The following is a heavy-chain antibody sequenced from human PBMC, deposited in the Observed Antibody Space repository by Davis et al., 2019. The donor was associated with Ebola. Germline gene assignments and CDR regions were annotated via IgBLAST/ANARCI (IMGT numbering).Heavy chain of an antibody. CDR3: ARQEALYGSIDN. CDR2: IYPLDSVI. J-gene: IGHJ4*02. D-gene: IGHD6-13*01. Sequence: GESLKISCQGFGYSFASYWIGWVRQIPGKGLEWRGIIYPLDSVITYSPSFQGQVTISADKSISTAYLQWSSLKASDSAMYYCARQEALYGSIDNWGQGTLVTVSS. CDR1: GYSFASYW. V-gene: IGHV5-51*01.